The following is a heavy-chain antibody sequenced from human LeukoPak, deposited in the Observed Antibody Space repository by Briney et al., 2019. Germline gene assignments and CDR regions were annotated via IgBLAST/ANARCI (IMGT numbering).Heavy chain of an antibody. D-gene: IGHD3-22*01. Sequence: GSLILSCEGSGFTFSSYWMTWVRQAPGKGLEWVANIRKDGSLKYYEDSVKGRFTISRDNARNSLYLQMISVKAEDMAVYYCARDEGPDDSSGSFDAFDIWGQGTMVTVSS. CDR3: ARDEGPDDSSGSFDAFDI. J-gene: IGHJ3*02. V-gene: IGHV3-7*01. CDR2: IRKDGSLK. CDR1: GFTFSSYW.